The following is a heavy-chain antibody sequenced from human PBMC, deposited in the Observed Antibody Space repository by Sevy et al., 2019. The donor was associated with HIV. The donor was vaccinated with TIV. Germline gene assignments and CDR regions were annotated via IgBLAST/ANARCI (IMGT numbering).Heavy chain of an antibody. V-gene: IGHV3-23*01. CDR1: GFTLSSYV. CDR2: ISHTSESS. D-gene: IGHD3-3*01. Sequence: GGSLRLSCAASGFTLSSYVMSWVRHSPGKGLEWVSTISHTSESSNYADSVKGRLTISRDNSKNTLYLQMNSLGVEETAVYYCAGRRVGDFWSGSVRGPWAGGPLFDYWGQGTLVTVSS. CDR3: AGRRVGDFWSGSVRGPWAGGPLFDY. J-gene: IGHJ4*02.